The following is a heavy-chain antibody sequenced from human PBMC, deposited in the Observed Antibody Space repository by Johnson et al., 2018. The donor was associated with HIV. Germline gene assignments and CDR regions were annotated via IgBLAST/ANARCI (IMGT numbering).Heavy chain of an antibody. CDR3: ARDPGPQWELEATDAFDI. CDR1: GFTFDDYG. V-gene: IGHV3-20*04. Sequence: VQLVESGGGVVRPGGSLRLSCAASGFTFDDYGMSWVRQVPGKGLEWVSGINWNGGNTGYVDSVKGRFTISGDNAKNTLYLQMNRLRAEDTAVYYCARDPGPQWELEATDAFDIWGQGTMVTVSS. D-gene: IGHD1-26*01. CDR2: INWNGGNT. J-gene: IGHJ3*02.